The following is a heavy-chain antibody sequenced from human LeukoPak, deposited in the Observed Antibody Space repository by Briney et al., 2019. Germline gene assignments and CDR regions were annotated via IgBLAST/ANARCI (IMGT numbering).Heavy chain of an antibody. D-gene: IGHD3-10*01. Sequence: SETLSLTCTLSGGSISTYYWSWVRQPPGKGLEWIGYIYYTESTDYNPSLKSRVTMSVDTSKNQFSLKLSSVTAADAAVYYCARARVTGFDPWGQGTLVTVSS. V-gene: IGHV4-59*12. CDR1: GGSISTYY. J-gene: IGHJ5*02. CDR2: IYYTEST. CDR3: ARARVTGFDP.